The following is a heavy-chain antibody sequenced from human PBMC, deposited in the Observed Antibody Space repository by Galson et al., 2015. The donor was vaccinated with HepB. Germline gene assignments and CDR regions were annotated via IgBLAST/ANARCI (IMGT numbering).Heavy chain of an antibody. CDR3: ARVGRDREMATTAVDY. CDR1: GYAFVSYG. D-gene: IGHD5-24*01. V-gene: IGHV1-18*01. J-gene: IGHJ4*02. Sequence: SVKVSCKASGYAFVSYGISWVRQAPGQGLEWMGWITAYNGNTEYAKKLQDRFTMTTDTSTKTAYMELRSLRSDDTAVYYCARVGRDREMATTAVDYWGQGTLVTVSS. CDR2: ITAYNGNT.